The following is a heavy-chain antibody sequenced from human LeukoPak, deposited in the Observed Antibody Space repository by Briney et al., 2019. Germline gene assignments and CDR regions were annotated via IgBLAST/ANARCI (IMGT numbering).Heavy chain of an antibody. Sequence: GRSLRLSCAASGFTFDDYAMHWVRQAPGKGLEWVSGISWNSGSIVYADSVKGRFTISRDNAKNSPYLQMNSLRAEDTALYYCAKDRDCSSTSCSDISFDYWGQGTLVTVSS. CDR3: AKDRDCSSTSCSDISFDY. D-gene: IGHD2-2*01. CDR2: ISWNSGSI. V-gene: IGHV3-9*01. J-gene: IGHJ4*02. CDR1: GFTFDDYA.